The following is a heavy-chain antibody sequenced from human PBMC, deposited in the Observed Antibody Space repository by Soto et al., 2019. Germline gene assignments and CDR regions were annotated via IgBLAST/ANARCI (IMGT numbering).Heavy chain of an antibody. J-gene: IGHJ4*02. Sequence: ASVKVSCKASGYTFTSYAMHWVRQAPGQRLGWMGWINAGNGNTKYSQKFQGRVTITRDTSASTAYMELSSLRSEDTAVYYCASLGPDCSGGSCYYSFDYWGQGTLVTVS. V-gene: IGHV1-3*01. CDR1: GYTFTSYA. CDR3: ASLGPDCSGGSCYYSFDY. CDR2: INAGNGNT. D-gene: IGHD2-15*01.